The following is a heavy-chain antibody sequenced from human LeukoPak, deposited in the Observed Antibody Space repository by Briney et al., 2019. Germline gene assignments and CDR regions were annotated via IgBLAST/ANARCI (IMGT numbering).Heavy chain of an antibody. CDR3: ARHGALYYFDS. CDR2: IYYSGST. V-gene: IGHV4-59*08. CDR1: GGSISSYY. D-gene: IGHD1-26*01. J-gene: IGHJ4*02. Sequence: SETLSLTCTGSGGSISSYYWSWIRQPPGKGLEWIGYIYYSGSTNYNPSLTSRLTISVDTSKNQFSLRLSSVTAADTAVYYCARHGALYYFDSWGQGTLVTVSS.